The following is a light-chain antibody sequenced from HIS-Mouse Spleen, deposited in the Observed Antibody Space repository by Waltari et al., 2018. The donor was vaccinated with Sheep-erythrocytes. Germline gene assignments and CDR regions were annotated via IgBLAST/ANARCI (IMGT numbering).Light chain of an antibody. CDR3: CSYAGSYNHV. J-gene: IGLJ1*01. CDR2: QDS. Sequence: SYELTQPPSVSVSPGQTASITCSGDKLGDKYACWYQQKPGQSPVLVIYQDSKRPSGSPERFSGSNAGNTATLTISGLQAEDEADYYCCSYAGSYNHVFATGTKVTVL. V-gene: IGLV3-1*01. CDR1: KLGDKY.